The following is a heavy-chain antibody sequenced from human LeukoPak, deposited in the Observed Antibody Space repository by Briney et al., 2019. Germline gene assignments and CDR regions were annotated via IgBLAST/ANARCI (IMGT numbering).Heavy chain of an antibody. J-gene: IGHJ5*02. CDR3: VKGSGT. CDR1: GFTFSSYA. V-gene: IGHV3-30*14. CDR2: ISYDGSNK. Sequence: PGGSLRLSCAASGFTFSSYAMHWVRQAPGKGLEWVAVISYDGSNKYYADSVKGRFTISRDNSKNTLYLQMSSLRAEDTAVYYCVKGSGTWGQGTLVTVSS. D-gene: IGHD3-10*01.